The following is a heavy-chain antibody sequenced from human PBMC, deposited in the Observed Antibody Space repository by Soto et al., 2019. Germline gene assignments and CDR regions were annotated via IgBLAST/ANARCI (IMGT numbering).Heavy chain of an antibody. CDR2: ISYDGNNK. CDR3: AKGRHNSGWRLYYFDY. V-gene: IGHV3-30*18. J-gene: IGHJ4*02. Sequence: QVQLVESGGGVVQPGRSLRLSCAASGFTFSTYGMHWVRQAPGKGLEWLAVISYDGNNKYYVYSVQGQFTISRDNSNKKLSLQMNRLRAEDTAVYYCAKGRHNSGWRLYYFDYWGQGTLVTVSS. D-gene: IGHD6-19*01. CDR1: GFTFSTYG.